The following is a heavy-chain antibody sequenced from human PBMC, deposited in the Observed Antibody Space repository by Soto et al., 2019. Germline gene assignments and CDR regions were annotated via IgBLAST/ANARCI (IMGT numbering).Heavy chain of an antibody. J-gene: IGHJ3*02. CDR2: VTGRSSST. CDR1: GFTFSNYA. V-gene: IGHV3-23*01. Sequence: EVRRLESGGGLVQPGGSLRLSCVASGFTFSNYAMSWVRQAPGKGLEWVSVVTGRSSSTYYADSVEGRFTISRDNSRNTLFLQMDSLGAEDTAVYYCAKHLPSKKNPRRWADAFHIWGQGTILTVSS. D-gene: IGHD3-16*01. CDR3: AKHLPSKKNPRRWADAFHI.